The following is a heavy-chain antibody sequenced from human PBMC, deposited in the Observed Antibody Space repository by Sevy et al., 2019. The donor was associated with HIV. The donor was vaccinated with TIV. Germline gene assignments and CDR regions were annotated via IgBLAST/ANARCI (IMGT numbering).Heavy chain of an antibody. CDR1: GFTFSSYA. Sequence: GGSLRLSCAASGFTFSSYAMHWVRQAPGKGLEWVAVIPYDGSNKYYADSVKGRFTIASDNSKNKVYLQMNIRRAEDTAVYYCPSSSDGYNFGWYFDLWGRGTLVTVSS. CDR2: IPYDGSNK. D-gene: IGHD5-12*01. V-gene: IGHV3-30-3*01. CDR3: PSSSDGYNFGWYFDL. J-gene: IGHJ2*01.